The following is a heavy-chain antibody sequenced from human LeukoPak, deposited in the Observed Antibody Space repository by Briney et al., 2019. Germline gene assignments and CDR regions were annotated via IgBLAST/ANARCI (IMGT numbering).Heavy chain of an antibody. CDR2: MNPNSGNT. D-gene: IGHD2-2*01. CDR3: ARIGCSSTSCYAGDYYYYYYMDV. J-gene: IGHJ6*03. CDR1: GYTFTSYD. V-gene: IGHV1-8*01. Sequence: ASVKVSCTASGYTFTSYDINWVRQATGQGLEWMGWMNPNSGNTGYAQKFQGRVTMTRNTSISTAYMELSSLRSEDTAVYYCARIGCSSTSCYAGDYYYYYYMDVWGKGTTVTISS.